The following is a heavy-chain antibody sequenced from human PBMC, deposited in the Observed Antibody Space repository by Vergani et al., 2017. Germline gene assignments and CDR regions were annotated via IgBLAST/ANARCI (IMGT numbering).Heavy chain of an antibody. V-gene: IGHV3-64*01. CDR2: ISSNGGST. Sequence: EVQLLESGGGLVQPGGSLRLSCAASGFTFSSYAMHWVRQAPGKGLEYVSAISSNGGSTYYANSVKGRFTISRDNSKNTLYLQMGSLRAEDMAVYYCARVSQDTNYYYYMDVWGKGTTVTVSS. CDR3: ARVSQDTNYYYYMDV. J-gene: IGHJ6*03. CDR1: GFTFSSYA. D-gene: IGHD3-16*02.